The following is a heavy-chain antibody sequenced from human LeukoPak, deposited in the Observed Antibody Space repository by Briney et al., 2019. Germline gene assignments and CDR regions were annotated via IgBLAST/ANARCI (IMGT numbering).Heavy chain of an antibody. Sequence: SETLSLTCAVYGGSFSDYYWSWIRQPPGKGLEWIGEINHSGRTNYNPSLKSRVTISVDTSKDQFSLKLSSVTAADTAVYYCARHRRGGYSFDIWGQGTMVTVSS. CDR3: ARHRRGGYSFDI. CDR1: GGSFSDYY. V-gene: IGHV4-34*01. CDR2: INHSGRT. J-gene: IGHJ3*02. D-gene: IGHD3-22*01.